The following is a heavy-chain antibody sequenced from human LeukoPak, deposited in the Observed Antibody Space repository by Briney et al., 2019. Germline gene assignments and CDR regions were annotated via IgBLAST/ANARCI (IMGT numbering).Heavy chain of an antibody. D-gene: IGHD5-18*01. CDR3: ASRGYSYGCFSLSRTYYFDY. CDR1: GGSFSGYY. J-gene: IGHJ4*02. CDR2: INHSGST. V-gene: IGHV4-34*01. Sequence: SETLSLTCAVYGGSFSGYYWSWIRQPPGKGLEWIGEINHSGSTNYNPSLKSRVTISVDTSKNQFSLKLSSVTAADTAVYYCASRGYSYGCFSLSRTYYFDYWGQGTLVTVSS.